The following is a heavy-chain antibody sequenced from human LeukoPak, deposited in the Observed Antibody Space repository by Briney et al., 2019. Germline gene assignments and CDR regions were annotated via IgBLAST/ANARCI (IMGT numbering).Heavy chain of an antibody. CDR1: GGSISSSSYY. J-gene: IGHJ4*02. CDR2: IYYSGST. D-gene: IGHD3/OR15-3a*01. CDR3: ARGGTGFDY. V-gene: IGHV4-39*07. Sequence: PSETLSLTCTVSGGSISSSSYYWGWIRQPPGKGLEWIGSIYYSGSTYYNPSLKSRVTISVDTSENQFSLKLSSVTAADTAVYYCARGGTGFDYWGQGTLVTVSS.